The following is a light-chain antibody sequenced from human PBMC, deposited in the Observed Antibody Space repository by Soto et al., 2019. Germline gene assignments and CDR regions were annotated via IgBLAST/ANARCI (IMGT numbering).Light chain of an antibody. Sequence: QSALTQPASVSGSAGQSITLSCTGTSGDVGSYNLVSWYQQHPGKAPKLMIYEGSKRPSGVSTRFSGSKSGNTASLTISGLQAEDEADYYCCSYSGSRTFVFGTGTKVTVL. J-gene: IGLJ1*01. V-gene: IGLV2-23*03. CDR2: EGS. CDR3: CSYSGSRTFV. CDR1: SGDVGSYNL.